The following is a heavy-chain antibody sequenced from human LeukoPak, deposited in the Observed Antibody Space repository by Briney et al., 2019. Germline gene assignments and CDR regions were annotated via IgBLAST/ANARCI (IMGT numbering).Heavy chain of an antibody. CDR2: IRYDGSNK. J-gene: IGHJ4*02. V-gene: IGHV3-30*02. CDR1: GFTFSSYG. Sequence: GSLRLSCAASGFTFSSYGMHWVRQAPGKGLEWVAFIRYDGSNKYYADSVKGRFTISRDNSKNTLYLQMNSLSAEDTAVYYCAREGQGDYDFDYWGQGTLVTVSS. D-gene: IGHD4-17*01. CDR3: AREGQGDYDFDY.